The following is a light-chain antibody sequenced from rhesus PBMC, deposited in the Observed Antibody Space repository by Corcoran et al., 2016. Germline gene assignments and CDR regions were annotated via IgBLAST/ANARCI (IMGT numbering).Light chain of an antibody. CDR2: DVN. Sequence: QSALTQPPSVSKSLGQSVTISCTGTSSDIGGYNDVSWYQQHPATAPRLLIYDVNKRPSGVSDRFSVSKSGNTASLTISGLQAEDEDDYYCCSYRSGSTYIFASGTRLTVL. CDR1: SSDIGGYND. CDR3: CSYRSGSTYI. J-gene: IGLJ1*01. V-gene: IGLV2S9*01.